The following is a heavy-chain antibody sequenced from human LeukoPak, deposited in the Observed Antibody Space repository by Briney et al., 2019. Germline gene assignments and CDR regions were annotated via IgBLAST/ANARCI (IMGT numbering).Heavy chain of an antibody. CDR3: ARHYATYSSGWYAGPYYYYYGMDV. Sequence: SETLSLTCAVSGGSISSGGYSWSWIRQPPGKGLEWIGYIYHSGSTYYNPSLKSRVTISVDRSKNQFSLKLSSVTAADTAVYYCARHYATYSSGWYAGPYYYYYGMDVWGQGTTVTVSS. D-gene: IGHD6-19*01. CDR1: GGSISSGGYS. V-gene: IGHV4-30-2*01. J-gene: IGHJ6*02. CDR2: IYHSGST.